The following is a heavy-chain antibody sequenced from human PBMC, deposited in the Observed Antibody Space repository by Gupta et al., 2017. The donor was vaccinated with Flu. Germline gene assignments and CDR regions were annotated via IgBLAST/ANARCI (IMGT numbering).Heavy chain of an antibody. CDR2: VGSSGRT. D-gene: IGHD3-10*01. CDR3: ARRITYGKTFDY. J-gene: IGHJ4*02. Sequence: QLQLQESGPGLVKPSETLSLSCTVSGHSISSSDYSWCWIRQPPGKGLEWIWKVGSSGRTVYNPSLKSRVTLSVDTSKNQFSLNLSSVTAADTAVYYCARRITYGKTFDYWGQGTLVTVSS. V-gene: IGHV4-39*01. CDR1: GHSISSSDYS.